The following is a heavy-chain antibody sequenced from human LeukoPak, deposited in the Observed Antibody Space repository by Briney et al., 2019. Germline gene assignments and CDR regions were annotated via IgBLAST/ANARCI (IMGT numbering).Heavy chain of an antibody. Sequence: PGGSLRLSCAASGFTFSDYYMSWIRQAPGKGLEWVSYISSSGSTIYYADSVKGRFTISRDNAKNSLYLQMNSLRAEDTAVYYCARLRYNCSYVHDRVEYYFDYWRQVTLVTVSS. J-gene: IGHJ4*02. V-gene: IGHV3-11*01. CDR3: ARLRYNCSYVHDRVEYYFDY. D-gene: IGHD1-7*01. CDR2: ISSSGSTI. CDR1: GFTFSDYY.